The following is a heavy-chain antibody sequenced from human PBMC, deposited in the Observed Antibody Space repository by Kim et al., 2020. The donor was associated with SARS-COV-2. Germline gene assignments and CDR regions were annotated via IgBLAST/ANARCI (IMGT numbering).Heavy chain of an antibody. V-gene: IGHV4-39*01. J-gene: IGHJ4*02. CDR3: ARRTPSSGSSWYYFDY. Sequence: SETLSLTCTVSGGSISSSSYYWGWIRQPPGKGLEWIGSIYYSGSTYYNPSLKSRVTISVDTSKNQFSLKLSSVTAADTAVYYCARRTPSSGSSWYYFDYWGQGTLVTVSS. D-gene: IGHD6-13*01. CDR1: GGSISSSSYY. CDR2: IYYSGST.